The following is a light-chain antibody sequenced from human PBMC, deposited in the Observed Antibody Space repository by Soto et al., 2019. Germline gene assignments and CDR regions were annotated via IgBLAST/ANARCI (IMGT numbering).Light chain of an antibody. J-gene: IGLJ1*01. V-gene: IGLV1-47*01. CDR2: RNN. CDR1: SSNIGSNY. CDR3: AAWDDSLSGRYV. Sequence: QSVLTQTPSASGTPGQTVTISCSGSSSNIGSNYVYWYQQLPGTAPKLLIHRNNQRPSGVPDRFSGSKSGTSASLAISGLRSEDEADYYCAAWDDSLSGRYVFGTGTKLTVL.